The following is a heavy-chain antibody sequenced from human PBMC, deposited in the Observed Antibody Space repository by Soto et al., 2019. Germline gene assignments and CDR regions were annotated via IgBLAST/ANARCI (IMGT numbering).Heavy chain of an antibody. CDR3: ARAGGTTVTGLWHFDS. CDR1: GFTFNTYS. J-gene: IGHJ4*02. D-gene: IGHD4-17*01. CDR2: IWYNGTQK. Sequence: PGGSLRLSCAASGFTFNTYSMHWVRQPPGKGLEWLAAIWYNGTQKYYADSVKGRFIISRDNSKKTLYLEMNSLRAEDTAVYYCARAGGTTVTGLWHFDSWGQGTLVTVSS. V-gene: IGHV3-33*01.